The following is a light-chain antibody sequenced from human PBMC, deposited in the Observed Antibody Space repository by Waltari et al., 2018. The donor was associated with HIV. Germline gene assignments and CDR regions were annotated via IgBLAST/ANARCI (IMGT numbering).Light chain of an antibody. Sequence: QSALTQPPSASGSPGQSVTISCTGPSSDVGGYNYVSCSQQHPGKAPKLMIYDVSKRPSGVPDRFSGSKSGNTASLTVSGLQAEDEAEYYCTSYAGSNNLNVVFGGGTKLTVL. J-gene: IGLJ2*01. CDR1: SSDVGGYNY. CDR2: DVS. CDR3: TSYAGSNNLNVV. V-gene: IGLV2-8*01.